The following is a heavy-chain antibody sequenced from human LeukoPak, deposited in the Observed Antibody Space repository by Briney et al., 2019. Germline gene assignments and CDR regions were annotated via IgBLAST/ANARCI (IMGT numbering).Heavy chain of an antibody. V-gene: IGHV3-21*01. J-gene: IGHJ5*01. CDR3: ARVRGAIFRSGWSDS. CDR2: INTNSIYI. Sequence: PGGSLRLSCTRSRFTFTTSDMNWVPHAPEKGLEGVSSINTNSIYIYYAESVKGRFIISRDNTKNSLFLQMNSVRVDDTAVYYCARVRGAIFRSGWSDSWGQGTLVTVSS. D-gene: IGHD3-3*01. CDR1: RFTFTTSD.